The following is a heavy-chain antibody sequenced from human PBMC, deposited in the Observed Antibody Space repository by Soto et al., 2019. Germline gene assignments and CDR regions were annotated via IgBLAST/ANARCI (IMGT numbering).Heavy chain of an antibody. CDR3: AKGGRGYSYEYYYGMDV. D-gene: IGHD5-18*01. J-gene: IGHJ6*02. V-gene: IGHV3-11*06. CDR1: GFTFSDYC. Sequence: GGSLRLSCAASGFTFSDYCMNWIRQAPGKGLEWVSYVSGTSAYTNYADSVKGRFTVSRDNAKNSLYLQMNSLRAEDTAVYYCAKGGRGYSYEYYYGMDVWGQGTTVTVSS. CDR2: VSGTSAYT.